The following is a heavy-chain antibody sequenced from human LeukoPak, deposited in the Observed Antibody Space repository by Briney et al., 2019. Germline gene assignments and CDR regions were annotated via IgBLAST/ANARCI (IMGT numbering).Heavy chain of an antibody. CDR1: GGSFSGYY. Sequence: SETLSLTCAVYGGSFSGYYWNWIRQPPGKGLERIGEINHSGTTNYNPSLKSRVTISLDTSKNQFSLKLSSVTAADTAVYYCARAVSDAFDIWGQGTMVTVSS. V-gene: IGHV4-34*01. J-gene: IGHJ3*02. CDR2: INHSGTT. CDR3: ARAVSDAFDI.